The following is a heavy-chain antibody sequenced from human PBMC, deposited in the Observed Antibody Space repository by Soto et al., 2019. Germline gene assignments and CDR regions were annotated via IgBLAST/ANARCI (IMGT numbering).Heavy chain of an antibody. CDR3: SRHLTTGDP. D-gene: IGHD4-17*01. V-gene: IGHV1-69*01. CDR2: IIPIFGTA. Sequence: QVQLVQSGAEVKKPGSSVKVSCKASGGTFSSYAISWVRQAPGQGLELMGGIIPIFGTANYAQKFQGRVTITADDSTSTAYMEPSSRRSDDTAVSYCSRHLTTGDPWGQGTLVTVSS. CDR1: GGTFSSYA. J-gene: IGHJ5*02.